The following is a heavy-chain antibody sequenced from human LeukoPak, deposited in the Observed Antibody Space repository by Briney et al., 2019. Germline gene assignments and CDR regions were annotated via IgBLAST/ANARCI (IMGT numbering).Heavy chain of an antibody. D-gene: IGHD5-12*01. V-gene: IGHV3-53*01. CDR3: ARVPSGYHNT. CDR2: IYGGGST. CDR1: GFTVSSNY. J-gene: IGHJ4*02. Sequence: GGSLRLSCAASGFTVSSNYMSWVRQAPGKGLEWVSVIYGGGSTDYSDSVKGRFTISRDNLKNTLYLQMNSLRAEDAAVYYCARVPSGYHNTGGQGTLVTVSS.